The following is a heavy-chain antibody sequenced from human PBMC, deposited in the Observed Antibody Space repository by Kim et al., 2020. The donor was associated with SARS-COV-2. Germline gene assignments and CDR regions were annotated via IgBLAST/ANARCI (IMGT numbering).Heavy chain of an antibody. V-gene: IGHV4-59*01. CDR2: IYYSGST. CDR3: ARDLGYDILTGRPMGFDP. CDR1: GGSISSYY. D-gene: IGHD3-9*01. J-gene: IGHJ5*02. Sequence: SETLSLTCTVSGGSISSYYWSWIRQPPGKGLEWIGYIYYSGSTNYNPSLKSRVTISVDTSKNQFSLKLSSVTAADTAVYYCARDLGYDILTGRPMGFDPWGQGTLVTVSS.